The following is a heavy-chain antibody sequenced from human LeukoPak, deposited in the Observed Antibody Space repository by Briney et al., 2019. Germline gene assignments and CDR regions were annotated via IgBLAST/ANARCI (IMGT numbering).Heavy chain of an antibody. CDR2: ISSSGSTI. Sequence: GGSLRLSCAASGFTFSSYEMNWVRQAPGKGLEWGSYISSSGSTIYYADSVKGRFTISRDNAKTSLYLQMNSLRAEDTAVYYCARVLAGATRMDYFDYWGQGTLVTVSS. D-gene: IGHD1-26*01. V-gene: IGHV3-48*03. CDR3: ARVLAGATRMDYFDY. J-gene: IGHJ4*02. CDR1: GFTFSSYE.